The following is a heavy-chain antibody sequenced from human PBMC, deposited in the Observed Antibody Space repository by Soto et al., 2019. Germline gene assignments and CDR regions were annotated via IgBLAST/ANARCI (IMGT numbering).Heavy chain of an antibody. CDR3: ARALGYCSSTSCHAAYGMDV. Sequence: QVQLVQSGAEVKKPGASVKVSCKASGYTFTSYGISWVRQAPGQGLEWMGWISAYNGNTNYAQKLRRKEPLTTDPTTSSGYMEMRSLRSDDTAVYYCARALGYCSSTSCHAAYGMDVWGQGTTVTVSS. CDR1: GYTFTSYG. D-gene: IGHD2-2*01. V-gene: IGHV1-18*01. J-gene: IGHJ6*02. CDR2: ISAYNGNT.